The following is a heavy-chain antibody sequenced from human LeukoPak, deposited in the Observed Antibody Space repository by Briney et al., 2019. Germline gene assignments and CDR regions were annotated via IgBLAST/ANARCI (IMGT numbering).Heavy chain of an antibody. V-gene: IGHV3-48*01. Sequence: GGSLRLSCAASGFTFSSYSMNWVRQAPGKGLEWVSYISSSSSTIYYADSVKGRFTISRDNAKNSLYLQMNSLRAEDTAVYYCARDPLSSYGDYEGAHFDYWGQGTLVTASS. CDR2: ISSSSSTI. CDR3: ARDPLSSYGDYEGAHFDY. D-gene: IGHD4-17*01. CDR1: GFTFSSYS. J-gene: IGHJ4*02.